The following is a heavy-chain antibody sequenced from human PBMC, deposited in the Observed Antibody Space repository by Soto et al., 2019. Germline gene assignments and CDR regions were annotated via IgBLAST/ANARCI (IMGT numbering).Heavy chain of an antibody. J-gene: IGHJ5*02. CDR1: GYRFTGYY. CDR3: ARVGAGDGGWFDP. Sequence: QAQLVQSGAEVKKPGASVKVSCKASGYRFTGYYTHWVRQAPGQGLEWMGWINPNSGATDYAPKFQARVTRTRDTSISTAYMELSSLTSDAPAVYYCARVGAGDGGWFDPWGQGTLVTVSS. CDR2: INPNSGAT. V-gene: IGHV1-2*02. D-gene: IGHD3-16*01.